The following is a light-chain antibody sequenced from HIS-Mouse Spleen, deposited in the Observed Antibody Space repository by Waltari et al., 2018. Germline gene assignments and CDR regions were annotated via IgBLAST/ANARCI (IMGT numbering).Light chain of an antibody. Sequence: SYVLTQPPSVSVAPGTTARITCGGHNIGSNSVPWYQQKPGQAPVLVVYDDSDRPSGIPERVSGSNSGNTATLTISRVEAGDEADYYCQVWDSSSDHVVFGGGTKLTVL. CDR2: DDS. V-gene: IGLV3-21*03. CDR1: NIGSNS. J-gene: IGLJ2*01. CDR3: QVWDSSSDHVV.